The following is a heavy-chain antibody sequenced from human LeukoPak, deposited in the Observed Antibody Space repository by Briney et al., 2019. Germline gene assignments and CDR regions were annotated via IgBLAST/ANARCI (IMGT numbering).Heavy chain of an antibody. J-gene: IGHJ2*01. D-gene: IGHD5-12*01. CDR2: LYSGSDT. CDR3: ARVVDHFHLSLDL. Sequence: GGSLRLSCAASGFTVSTNCINWVRQAPGKGLEWVSILYSGSDTYYADSVKGRFTISRDSSKNILSLQMNNLRAEDTAVYYSARVVDHFHLSLDLWGRGTLVTVSS. CDR1: GFTVSTNC. V-gene: IGHV3-53*01.